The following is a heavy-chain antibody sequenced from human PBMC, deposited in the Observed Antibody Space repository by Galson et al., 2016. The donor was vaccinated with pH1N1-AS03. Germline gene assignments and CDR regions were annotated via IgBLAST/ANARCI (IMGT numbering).Heavy chain of an antibody. CDR1: GFSLSTGEVG. Sequence: PALVKPTQTLTLTCTFSGFSLSTGEVGVGWIRQPPGKALEWLALISWNDNKLHRPSLKSRLTITKDTSKNQVVLTMTNMDPEDTATYYCGHSTAGYWGQGILVTVSS. D-gene: IGHD2-21*02. V-gene: IGHV2-5*01. CDR3: GHSTAGY. J-gene: IGHJ4*02. CDR2: ISWNDNK.